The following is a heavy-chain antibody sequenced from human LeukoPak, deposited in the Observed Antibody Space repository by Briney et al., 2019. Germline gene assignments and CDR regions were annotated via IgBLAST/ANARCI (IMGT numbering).Heavy chain of an antibody. CDR3: ARAAYSGSYHSDY. CDR2: IYYSGST. Sequence: TLSLTCTVSGGSVNSGSYYWNWIRQPPGKGLEWIGYIYYSGSTNYNPSLKSRVTISVDTSKNQFSLKLSSVTAADTAVYYCARAAYSGSYHSDYWGQGTLVTISS. V-gene: IGHV4-61*01. D-gene: IGHD1-26*01. J-gene: IGHJ4*02. CDR1: GGSVNSGSYY.